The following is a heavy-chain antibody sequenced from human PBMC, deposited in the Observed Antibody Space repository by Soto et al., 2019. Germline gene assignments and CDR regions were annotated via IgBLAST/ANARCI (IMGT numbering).Heavy chain of an antibody. CDR1: GGSFSGYY. CDR2: INHSGST. V-gene: IGHV4-34*01. CDR3: ARVGKRRIAGPNAFDI. J-gene: IGHJ3*02. D-gene: IGHD1-26*01. Sequence: SETLSLTCAVYGGSFSGYYWSWIRQPPGKGLEWIGEINHSGSTNYNPSLKSRVTISVDTSKNQFSLKLSSVTAADTAVYYCARVGKRRIAGPNAFDIWGQGTMVTVSS.